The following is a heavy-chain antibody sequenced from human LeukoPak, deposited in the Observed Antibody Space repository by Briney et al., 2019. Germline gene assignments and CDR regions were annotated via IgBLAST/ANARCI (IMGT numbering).Heavy chain of an antibody. CDR3: ARANYDTRRRVAEYFQH. V-gene: IGHV4-34*01. CDR1: GGSFSGYY. Sequence: PSETLSLTCAVYGGSFSGYYWSWIRQPPGKGLEWIGEINHSGSTNYNPSLKSRVTISVDTSKNQFSLKLSSVTAADTAVYYCARANYDTRRRVAEYFQHWGQGTLVTVSS. CDR2: INHSGST. J-gene: IGHJ1*01. D-gene: IGHD3-22*01.